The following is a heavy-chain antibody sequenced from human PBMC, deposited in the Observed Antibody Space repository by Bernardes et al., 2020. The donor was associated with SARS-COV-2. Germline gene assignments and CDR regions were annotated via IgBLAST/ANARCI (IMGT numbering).Heavy chain of an antibody. Sequence: SKTLSLTCTVSGGSISSGSYYWSWIRRPAGKGLEWIGRIYSSGNTNYSPSLKSRVTMSVDTSKNQFSLELSSVTAADTAVYYCARVGYYDNGARNGMDVWGQGTTVTVSS. D-gene: IGHD3-22*01. J-gene: IGHJ6*02. CDR2: IYSSGNT. CDR3: ARVGYYDNGARNGMDV. V-gene: IGHV4-61*02. CDR1: GGSISSGSYY.